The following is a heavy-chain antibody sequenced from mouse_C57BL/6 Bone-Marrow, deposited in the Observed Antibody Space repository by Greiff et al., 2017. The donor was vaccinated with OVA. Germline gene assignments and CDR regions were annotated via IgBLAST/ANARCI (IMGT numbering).Heavy chain of an antibody. Sequence: QVHVKQPGAELVKPGASVKLSSKASGYTFTSYWMHWVKQRPGRGLEWIGRIDPNSGGTKYNEKFKSKATLTVDKPSSTAYMQLSSLTSEDSAVYYCARRGNLLRLRGTWFAYWGQGTLVTVSA. J-gene: IGHJ3*01. CDR3: ARRGNLLRLRGTWFAY. CDR2: IDPNSGGT. D-gene: IGHD2-4*01. V-gene: IGHV1-62-3*01. CDR1: GYTFTSYW.